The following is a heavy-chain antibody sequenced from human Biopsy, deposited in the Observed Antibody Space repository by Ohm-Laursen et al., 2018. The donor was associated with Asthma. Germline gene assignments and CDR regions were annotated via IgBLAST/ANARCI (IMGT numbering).Heavy chain of an antibody. Sequence: SLRLSCAASGFTFSRYGMHWVRQAPGKGLEWVAVISYDGSKKEYGDSVKGRFTTSRDNSKDTVYLQMNSLRAEDTAVYYCAKGRYKWNDGYYGLDVWGQGTTVTVS. V-gene: IGHV3-30*18. CDR3: AKGRYKWNDGYYGLDV. D-gene: IGHD1-20*01. CDR1: GFTFSRYG. J-gene: IGHJ6*02. CDR2: ISYDGSKK.